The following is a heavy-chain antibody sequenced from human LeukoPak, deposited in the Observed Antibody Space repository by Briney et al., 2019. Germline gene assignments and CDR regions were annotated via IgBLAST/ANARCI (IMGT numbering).Heavy chain of an antibody. J-gene: IGHJ6*03. D-gene: IGHD3-10*01. CDR3: AREGSDYYGSGSYYRSYYYYMDV. CDR2: IYTSGST. CDR1: GGSICSYY. Sequence: SETLSLTCTVSGGSICSYYWSWIRQPAGKGLEWIGRIYTSGSTNYNPSLKSRVTMSVDTSKNQFSLKLSSVTAADTAVYYCAREGSDYYGSGSYYRSYYYYMDVWGKGTTVTISS. V-gene: IGHV4-4*07.